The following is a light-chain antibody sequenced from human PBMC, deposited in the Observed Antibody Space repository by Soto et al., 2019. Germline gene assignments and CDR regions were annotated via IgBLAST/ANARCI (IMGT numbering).Light chain of an antibody. CDR1: QGISRY. J-gene: IGKJ4*01. V-gene: IGKV1-9*01. CDR2: PAS. CDR3: QQLNSHPR. Sequence: DIQLTQSPSFLSASVGDRVTITCRASQGISRYLAWYQQKPGKAPKLLIYPASTLQSGVPSRFSGSGSGTEFTLTISSLQPTDFATYYCQQLNSHPRFGVHTKVEI.